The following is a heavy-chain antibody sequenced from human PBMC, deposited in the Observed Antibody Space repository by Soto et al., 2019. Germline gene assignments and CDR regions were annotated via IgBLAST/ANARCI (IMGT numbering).Heavy chain of an antibody. Sequence: ASVKVSCKASGYTFTSYGISWVRQAPGQGLEWMGWISAYNGNTNYAQKLQGRVTMTTDTSTSTAYMELRSLRSDDTAVYYCARDLVHTDDPALLDYWGQGTLVTVSS. D-gene: IGHD1-1*01. V-gene: IGHV1-18*01. CDR3: ARDLVHTDDPALLDY. J-gene: IGHJ4*02. CDR1: GYTFTSYG. CDR2: ISAYNGNT.